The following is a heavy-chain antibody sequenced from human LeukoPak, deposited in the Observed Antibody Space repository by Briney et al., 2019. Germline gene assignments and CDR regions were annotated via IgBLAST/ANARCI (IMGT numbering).Heavy chain of an antibody. CDR2: ISSSGSTI. CDR3: AGAGEGWFDP. V-gene: IGHV3-11*01. CDR1: GFTFSNYA. Sequence: GGSLRLSCVASGFTFSNYAMSWVRQAPEKGLEWVSYISSSGSTIYYADSVKGRFTISRDNAKNSLYLQMNSLRAEDTAVYYCAGAGEGWFDPWGQGTLVTVSS. J-gene: IGHJ5*02. D-gene: IGHD4-17*01.